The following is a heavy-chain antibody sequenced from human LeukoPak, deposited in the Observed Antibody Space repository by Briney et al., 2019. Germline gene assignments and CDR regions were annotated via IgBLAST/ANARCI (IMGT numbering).Heavy chain of an antibody. CDR3: ARASPYYDSSGPFDY. V-gene: IGHV1-18*01. CDR2: ISAYNGNT. J-gene: IGHJ4*02. D-gene: IGHD3-22*01. CDR1: GYTFTSYG. Sequence: GASVKVSCKASGYTFTSYGISWVQQAPGQGLEWMGWISAYNGNTNYAQKLQGRVTMTTDTSTSTAYMELRSLRSDDTAVYYCARASPYYDSSGPFDYWGQGTLVTVSS.